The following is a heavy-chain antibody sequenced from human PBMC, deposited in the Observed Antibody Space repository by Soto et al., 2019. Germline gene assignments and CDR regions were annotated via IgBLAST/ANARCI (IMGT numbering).Heavy chain of an antibody. CDR1: GGTFN. CDR2: IIPVIDTA. D-gene: IGHD7-27*01. V-gene: IGHV1-69*06. CDR3: ARGSGADAFEI. Sequence: QVQLVQSGAEVKKPGSSVKVSCKVSGGTFNIRWVRQAPGQGLEWMGGIIPVIDTANYARKFQGRVVISAYRATNIVSMEIMSLTLEDTAVYYCARGSGADAFEIWGQGTMVTVSS. J-gene: IGHJ3*02.